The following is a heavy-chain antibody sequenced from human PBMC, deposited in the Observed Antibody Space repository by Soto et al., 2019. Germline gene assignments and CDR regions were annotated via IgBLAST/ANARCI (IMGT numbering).Heavy chain of an antibody. V-gene: IGHV3-23*01. J-gene: IGHJ4*02. CDR2: ISSSGRST. D-gene: IGHD6-13*01. CDR1: RFTFHSYA. Sequence: LRLSCAASRFTFHSYAMSWVRQAPGKGLEWVSAISSSGRSTYYAHSVKGRFTISRDNSKNTLHLQMNSLRVEDTAVYYCAKGAQLAPFDYWGQGTLVTVSS. CDR3: AKGAQLAPFDY.